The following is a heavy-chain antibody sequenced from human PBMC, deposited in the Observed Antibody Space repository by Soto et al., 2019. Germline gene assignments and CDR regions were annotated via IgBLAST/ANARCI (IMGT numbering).Heavy chain of an antibody. CDR1: GFTFSSYS. V-gene: IGHV3-48*01. D-gene: IGHD4-17*01. CDR3: ARGGPDYGDFNYYYYMDV. CDR2: ISSSSSTI. J-gene: IGHJ6*03. Sequence: GGSLRLSCAASGFTFSSYSMNSVRQAPGTGLEWVSYISSSSSTIYYADSVKGRFAISRDNAKNSLYLQMNSLRAEDTAVYYCARGGPDYGDFNYYYYMDVWGKGTTVTVSS.